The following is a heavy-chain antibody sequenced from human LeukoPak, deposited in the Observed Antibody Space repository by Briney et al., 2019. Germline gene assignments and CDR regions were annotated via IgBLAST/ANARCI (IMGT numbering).Heavy chain of an antibody. CDR2: INHSGST. J-gene: IGHJ4*02. D-gene: IGHD3-16*01. CDR1: GGSFSGYY. Sequence: SETLSLTCAVYGGSFSGYYWSWIRQPPGKGLEWIGEINHSGSTYYNPSLKSRVTMSIDTSKNQFSLKLSSVTAADTAIYYCARARAAANTYADYWGQGTLVTVSS. V-gene: IGHV4-34*01. CDR3: ARARAAANTYADY.